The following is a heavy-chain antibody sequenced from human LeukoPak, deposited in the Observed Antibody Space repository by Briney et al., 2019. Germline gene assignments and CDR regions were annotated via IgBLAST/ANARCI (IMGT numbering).Heavy chain of an antibody. CDR3: AKTLLGYWD. D-gene: IGHD2-15*01. Sequence: GGSLRLSCAASGFTFSTYAMSWVRQAPGKGLEWVSNINDNGDGTYYADSVKGRFTISRDNSKNTMYLQMNSLRAEDTAVYYCAKTLLGYWDWGQGTPVTVSS. J-gene: IGHJ4*02. CDR2: INDNGDGT. CDR1: GFTFSTYA. V-gene: IGHV3-23*01.